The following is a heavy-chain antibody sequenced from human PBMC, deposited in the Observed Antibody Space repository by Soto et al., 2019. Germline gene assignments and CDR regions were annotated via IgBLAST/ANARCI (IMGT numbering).Heavy chain of an antibody. V-gene: IGHV3-23*01. CDR3: AKRGSGSQFDY. CDR1: GFTFSSYA. J-gene: IGHJ4*02. CDR2: ISGSGDST. D-gene: IGHD1-26*01. Sequence: EVQLLKSGGGSVQPGGSLRLSCAASGFTFSSYAMSWVRQAPGKGLEWVSVISGSGDSTYYADSVKGRFTISRDNSKNTLYLQMNSLRADDTAVYYCAKRGSGSQFDYWGQGTLVTVSS.